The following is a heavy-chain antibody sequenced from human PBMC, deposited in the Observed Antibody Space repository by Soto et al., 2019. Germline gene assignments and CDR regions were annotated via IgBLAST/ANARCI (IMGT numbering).Heavy chain of an antibody. V-gene: IGHV4-34*01. D-gene: IGHD7-27*01. CDR3: ARGPLGNTILD. Sequence: QVQLQQWGAGLLKPSETLSLTCAVYGGSFSGYYWSWIRQPPGKGLEWIGEINHSGSTNYNPSLNSRVTISVDTSKNQFSLKLSSVTAADTAVYYCARGPLGNTILDWGQGTLVTVSS. J-gene: IGHJ4*02. CDR2: INHSGST. CDR1: GGSFSGYY.